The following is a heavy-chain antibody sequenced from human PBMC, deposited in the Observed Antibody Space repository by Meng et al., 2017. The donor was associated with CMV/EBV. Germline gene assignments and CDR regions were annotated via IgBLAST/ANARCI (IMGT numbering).Heavy chain of an antibody. CDR1: GFAFRTYS. V-gene: IGHV3-21*01. Sequence: GRLGGSGGGLVKPGGSLRLFCVASGFAFRTYSMSWVRQVPGKGLEWISSISSTSSYIYYADSLKGRFTVSRDNAKNSLYLQVSSLRADDTAVYYCARAPPDADFDYWGQGTLVTVSS. CDR3: ARAPPDADFDY. J-gene: IGHJ4*02. CDR2: ISSTSSYI.